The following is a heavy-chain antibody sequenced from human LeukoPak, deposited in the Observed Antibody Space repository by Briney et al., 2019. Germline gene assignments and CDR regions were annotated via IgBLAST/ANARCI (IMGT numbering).Heavy chain of an antibody. J-gene: IGHJ4*02. D-gene: IGHD3-22*01. Sequence: GGSLRLSCAASGFTFSSYSMNWVRQAPGKGLEWVSSISSSSSYIYYADSVKGRFTISRDNSKNTLYLQMNSLRAEDTAVYYCAKEGSWYYDTPFDYWGQGTLVTVSS. CDR3: AKEGSWYYDTPFDY. V-gene: IGHV3-21*04. CDR1: GFTFSSYS. CDR2: ISSSSSYI.